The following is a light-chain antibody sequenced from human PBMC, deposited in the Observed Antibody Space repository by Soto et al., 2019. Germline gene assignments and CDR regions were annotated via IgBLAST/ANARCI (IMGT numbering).Light chain of an antibody. CDR3: AAWDDSLSGYV. V-gene: IGLV1-47*01. Sequence: QSVLTQPTSASGTPGQKVTISCSGNSSNIGDNYVYWHQQLPGTAPKLLIYRNNQRPSGVPDRFSGSKSGTSASLAISGLRSEDEADYYCAAWDDSLSGYVFGPGTKVTVL. J-gene: IGLJ1*01. CDR1: SSNIGDNY. CDR2: RNN.